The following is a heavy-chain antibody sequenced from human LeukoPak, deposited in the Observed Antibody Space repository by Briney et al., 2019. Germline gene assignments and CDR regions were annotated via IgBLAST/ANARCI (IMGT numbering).Heavy chain of an antibody. V-gene: IGHV3-9*01. J-gene: IGHJ4*02. D-gene: IGHD6-13*01. CDR3: AKDGAIRSRSYWGYLDY. Sequence: GGPLRLSCAASGFTFADYAMHWVRQAPGKGLEWVSGISWNSGTIFYADSVKGRFTISRDNARNSLYLQMNSLRAEDTALYYCAKDGAIRSRSYWGYLDYWGQGTLVTVSS. CDR1: GFTFADYA. CDR2: ISWNSGTI.